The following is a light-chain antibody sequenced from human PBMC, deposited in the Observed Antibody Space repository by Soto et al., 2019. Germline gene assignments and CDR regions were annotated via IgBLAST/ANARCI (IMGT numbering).Light chain of an antibody. J-gene: IGKJ1*01. CDR1: QAIGIY. CDR2: AAS. V-gene: IGKV1-27*01. Sequence: DIPMTQSPSSLSTSVGDRVTITCRASQAIGIYLAWYQQKPGKVPKLLIYAASTLQSGVPYRFSGSGSGTDFTLTINSLQPEDVATYYCQKYSGAPPTFGQGTKVEIK. CDR3: QKYSGAPPT.